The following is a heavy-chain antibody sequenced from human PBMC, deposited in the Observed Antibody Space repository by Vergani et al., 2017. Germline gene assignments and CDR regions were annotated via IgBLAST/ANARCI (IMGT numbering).Heavy chain of an antibody. V-gene: IGHV3-21*01. CDR3: ARAGYYDSSGYYYYYYYMDV. CDR2: ISRSSSYI. J-gene: IGHJ6*03. CDR1: GFTFSSYS. D-gene: IGHD3-22*01. Sequence: EVQLVESGGGLVKPGGSLRLSCAASGFTFSSYSMNWVRQAPGKGLEWVSSISRSSSYIYYADTVKGRFTISRDNSKKTLYLQINSLRAEDTAVYYCARAGYYDSSGYYYYYYYMDVWGKGTTVTVSS.